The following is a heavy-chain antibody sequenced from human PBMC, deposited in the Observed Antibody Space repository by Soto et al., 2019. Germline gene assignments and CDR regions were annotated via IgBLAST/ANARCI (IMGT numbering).Heavy chain of an antibody. Sequence: GGSLRLSCSGFGFNFSDYYMNWIRQSPVKGLEWVSSILSLESHKYYAASVMGRFSVSRDNAKRSLFLQMNNLRAEDTGIYFCATGLKDTSNRPSFDSWGPGTPVTVSS. CDR2: ILSLESHK. CDR1: GFNFSDYY. CDR3: ATGLKDTSNRPSFDS. V-gene: IGHV3-11*01. J-gene: IGHJ4*02. D-gene: IGHD2-8*01.